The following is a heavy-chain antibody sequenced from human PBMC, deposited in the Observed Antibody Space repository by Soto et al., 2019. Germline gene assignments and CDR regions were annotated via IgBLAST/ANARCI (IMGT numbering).Heavy chain of an antibody. CDR1: GFTFSSYA. CDR2: IGPGGDT. D-gene: IGHD6-19*01. Sequence: EVQLLESGGGLVQPGGSLRLSCAASGFTFSSYAMSWVRQAPGKGLEWVSAIGPGGDTYYADSVKGRFTISRDNSKNTLYLTMNSLRDHDTAVYNCTRGMKTSGWQYWRQGTPVTVSS. CDR3: TRGMKTSGWQY. J-gene: IGHJ4*02. V-gene: IGHV3-23*01.